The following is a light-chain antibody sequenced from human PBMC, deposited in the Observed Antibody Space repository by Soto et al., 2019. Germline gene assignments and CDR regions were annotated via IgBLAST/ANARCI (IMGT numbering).Light chain of an antibody. Sequence: QSVLTQPPSVSAAPGQKVTISCSGGSSNIGNNYVSWYQQLPGTAPKLLIYDNNKRPSGIPDRFSGSKSGTSATLGITGLQTGDEADYHCGTWDSSLNGLVFGGGTKVTVL. V-gene: IGLV1-51*01. J-gene: IGLJ2*01. CDR1: SSNIGNNY. CDR2: DNN. CDR3: GTWDSSLNGLV.